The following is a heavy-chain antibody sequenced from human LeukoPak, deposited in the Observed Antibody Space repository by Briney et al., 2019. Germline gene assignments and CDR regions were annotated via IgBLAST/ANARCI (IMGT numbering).Heavy chain of an antibody. CDR2: ISSGGGII. CDR1: GFTFSEHY. CDR3: ESFHY. J-gene: IGHJ4*02. Sequence: CLSLSSAASGFTFSEHYMSGIRPATGQGRGWVSYISSGGGIIYYADSVKGRFTISRDNAKNSLFLQMNSLRPEDTAVYYCESFHYWGQGTLVTVSS. V-gene: IGHV3-11*01.